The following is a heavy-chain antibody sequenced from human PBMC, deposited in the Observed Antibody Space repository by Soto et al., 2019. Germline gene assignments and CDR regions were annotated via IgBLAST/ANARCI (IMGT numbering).Heavy chain of an antibody. D-gene: IGHD2-2*01. Sequence: PGGSLRLSCAASGFTFSSYGMHWVRQAPGKGLEWVAVISYDGSHKYYADSVKGRFTISRDNSKNTLYLQMNSLRAEDTAVYYCAKARREYQLLSTFSNYYGMDVWGQGTTVTVSS. CDR1: GFTFSSYG. CDR2: ISYDGSHK. V-gene: IGHV3-30*18. CDR3: AKARREYQLLSTFSNYYGMDV. J-gene: IGHJ6*02.